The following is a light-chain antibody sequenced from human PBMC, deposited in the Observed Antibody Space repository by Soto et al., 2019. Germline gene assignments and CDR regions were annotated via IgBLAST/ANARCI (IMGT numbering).Light chain of an antibody. V-gene: IGKV1-5*03. CDR1: QTISSR. CDR3: QQANSFPIT. Sequence: IPMTQSPCTMSASVGDRVTITCRASQTISSRLAWYQQKPGKAPKLLIYNASTLKSGVPSRFSGSGSGTEFTLTISSLQPDDFAAYYCQQANSFPITFGQGTRLEIK. J-gene: IGKJ5*01. CDR2: NAS.